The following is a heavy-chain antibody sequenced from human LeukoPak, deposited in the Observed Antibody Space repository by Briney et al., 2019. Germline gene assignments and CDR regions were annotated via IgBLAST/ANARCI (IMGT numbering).Heavy chain of an antibody. Sequence: SETLSLTCSVSGYSLSNGYYWGWIRQPPGKGLEWIGTMYHSGSTYYTPSLQSRVTISIDTSTNEVSLRLTSVTATDTAVYFCARAPRQSSWYDSWGQGTLVTVSS. CDR2: MYHSGST. J-gene: IGHJ5*01. CDR1: GYSLSNGYY. CDR3: ARAPRQSSWYDS. V-gene: IGHV4-38-2*02. D-gene: IGHD6-13*01.